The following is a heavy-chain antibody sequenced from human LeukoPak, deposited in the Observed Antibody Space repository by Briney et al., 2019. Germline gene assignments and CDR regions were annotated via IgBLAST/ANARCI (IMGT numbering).Heavy chain of an antibody. CDR3: ASNLYCSGGSCYFPNFDY. J-gene: IGHJ4*02. Sequence: GGSLRLSCAASGFGFSSNWMHWVRQAPGKGLEWVAVISYDGSNKYYADSVKGRFTISRDNSKNTLYLQMNSLRAEDTAVYYCASNLYCSGGSCYFPNFDYWGQGTLVTVSS. V-gene: IGHV3-30-3*01. CDR1: GFGFSSNW. CDR2: ISYDGSNK. D-gene: IGHD2-15*01.